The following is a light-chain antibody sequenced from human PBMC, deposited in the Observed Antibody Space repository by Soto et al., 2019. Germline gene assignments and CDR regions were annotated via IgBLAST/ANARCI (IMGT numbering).Light chain of an antibody. V-gene: IGLV2-14*01. J-gene: IGLJ1*01. Sequence: HSVLTQPASVTGSPGQSSAISCTETRSDVGAYNYVSWYQQHPGKAPKLMISEVTNRPSGVSDRFSGSKSGNTASPTISGLQAEDEADYYCSSFTSRFTFVFGTGTKVTVL. CDR1: RSDVGAYNY. CDR3: SSFTSRFTFV. CDR2: EVT.